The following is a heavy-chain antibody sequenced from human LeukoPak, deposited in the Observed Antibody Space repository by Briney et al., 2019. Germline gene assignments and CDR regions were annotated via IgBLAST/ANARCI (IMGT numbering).Heavy chain of an antibody. Sequence: GGSLRLSCAASGFTFSFYWMTRVRQAPGKGLEWVANIKQDGSEKYYVDSVKGRFTISRDNAKNSLYLQMNSLRAEDTAVYYCARRYYDILTGYYTDFDYWGQGTLVTVSS. J-gene: IGHJ4*02. D-gene: IGHD3-9*01. CDR1: GFTFSFYW. CDR3: ARRYYDILTGYYTDFDY. CDR2: IKQDGSEK. V-gene: IGHV3-7*03.